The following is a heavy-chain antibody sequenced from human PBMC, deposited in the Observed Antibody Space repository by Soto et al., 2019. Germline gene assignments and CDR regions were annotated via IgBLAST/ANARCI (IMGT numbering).Heavy chain of an antibody. CDR1: GGSFSGYS. CDR2: INHSGST. D-gene: IGHD4-17*01. Sequence: QVQLQQWGAGLLKPSETLSLTCAVYGGSFSGYSWSWIRQPPGKGLEWIGEINHSGSTNYNPSLKSRVTISVDTSKHQFSLKLSSVTAADTSVYYCARGISETVTFHLDSWGQGTLVTVSS. J-gene: IGHJ4*02. CDR3: ARGISETVTFHLDS. V-gene: IGHV4-34*02.